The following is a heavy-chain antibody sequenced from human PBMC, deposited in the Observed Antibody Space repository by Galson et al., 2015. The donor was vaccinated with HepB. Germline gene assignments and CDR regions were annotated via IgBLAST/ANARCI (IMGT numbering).Heavy chain of an antibody. CDR1: GFTFSSYS. CDR3: ASSIDYYDSSGYYY. CDR2: ISSSSSYI. D-gene: IGHD3-22*01. V-gene: IGHV3-21*01. J-gene: IGHJ4*02. Sequence: SLRLSCAASGFTFSSYSMNWVRQAPGKGLEWVSSISSSSSYIYYADSVKGRFTISRDNAKNSLYLQMNSLRAEDTAVYYCASSIDYYDSSGYYYWGQGTLVTVSS.